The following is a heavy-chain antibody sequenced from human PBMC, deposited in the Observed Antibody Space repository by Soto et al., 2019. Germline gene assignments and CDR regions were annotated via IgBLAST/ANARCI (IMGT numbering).Heavy chain of an antibody. CDR1: GFTFSSYE. V-gene: IGHV3-48*03. J-gene: IGHJ6*02. CDR2: ISSSGSTI. Sequence: QPGGSLRLSCAASGFTFSSYEMNWVRQAPGKGLEWVSYISSSGSTIYYADSVKGRFTISRDNAKNSLYLQMNSLRAEDTAVYYCAYEFRRAGMDVWGQGTTVTVSS. CDR3: AYEFRRAGMDV. D-gene: IGHD3-10*01.